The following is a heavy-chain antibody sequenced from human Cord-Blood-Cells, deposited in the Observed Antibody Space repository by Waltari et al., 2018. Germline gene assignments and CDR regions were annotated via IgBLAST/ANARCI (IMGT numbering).Heavy chain of an antibody. CDR2: INPNRGGT. J-gene: IGHJ3*02. D-gene: IGHD3-10*01. V-gene: IGHV1-2*02. CDR3: ARVAYGSGSYAFDI. CDR1: GYTFTGYY. Sequence: QVQLVQSGAEVKKPGASVKVSCKASGYTFTGYYMHWVRQAPGHGLEWMGWINPNRGGTNYAQKFQGRGTMTRDTSISTAYMELSRLRSDDTAVYYCARVAYGSGSYAFDIWGQGTMVTVSS.